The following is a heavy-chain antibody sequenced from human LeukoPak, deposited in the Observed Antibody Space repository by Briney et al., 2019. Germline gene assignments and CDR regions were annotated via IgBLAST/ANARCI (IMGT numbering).Heavy chain of an antibody. CDR2: INHSGST. CDR3: ATLSGNRNPGIVDV. CDR1: GGSFSGYY. V-gene: IGHV4-34*01. J-gene: IGHJ6*04. Sequence: SETLSLTCAVYGGSFSGYYWSWIRQPPGKGLEWIGEINHSGSTNYNPSLKSRVTISVDTSKNQFSLKLSSVTAADTAVYYCATLSGNRNPGIVDVWGKGTTVTVSS.